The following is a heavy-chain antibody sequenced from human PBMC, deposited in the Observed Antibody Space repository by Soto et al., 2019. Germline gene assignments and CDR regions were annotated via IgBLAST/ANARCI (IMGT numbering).Heavy chain of an antibody. J-gene: IGHJ6*02. CDR2: ISSSSSYI. CDR1: GFTFSSYS. D-gene: IGHD5-18*01. Sequence: GGSLRLSCAASGFTFSSYSMNWVRQAPGKGLEWVSSISSSSSYIYYADSVKGRFTISRDNAKNTLYLQMNSLRAEDTAVYYCAKKGGGYSYFMDVWGQGTTVTVSS. V-gene: IGHV3-21*04. CDR3: AKKGGGYSYFMDV.